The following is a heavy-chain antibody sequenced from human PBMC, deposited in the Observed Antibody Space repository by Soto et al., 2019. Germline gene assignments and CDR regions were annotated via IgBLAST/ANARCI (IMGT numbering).Heavy chain of an antibody. Sequence: QVQLVESGGGVVQPGRSLRLSCAASGFTFSSYGMHWVRQAPGKGLEWVAVIWYDGSNKYYADSVKGRFTISRDNSKNTLYLPMNSLRAEDTAVYYCARESEVEVGWFGELVLFYMDVWGKGTTVTVSS. J-gene: IGHJ6*03. D-gene: IGHD3-10*01. CDR1: GFTFSSYG. V-gene: IGHV3-33*01. CDR3: ARESEVEVGWFGELVLFYMDV. CDR2: IWYDGSNK.